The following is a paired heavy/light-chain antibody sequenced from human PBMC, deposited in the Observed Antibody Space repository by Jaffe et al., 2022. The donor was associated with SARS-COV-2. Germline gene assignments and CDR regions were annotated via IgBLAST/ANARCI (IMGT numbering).Heavy chain of an antibody. D-gene: IGHD3-10*01. CDR3: ARDRSLVRGLILRVGYFDY. V-gene: IGHV4-34*02. Sequence: QVQLQQWGARLLKPSETLSLSCAVSGGSFSENYWSWIRQSPGKGLEWIGEINHSGTTTYNPSLQSRVIMSLDTSKNLFSLNLTSVTAADTAVYYCARDRSLVRGLILRVGYFDYWGQGSLVTVSS. CDR2: INHSGTT. CDR1: GGSFSENY. J-gene: IGHJ4*02.
Light chain of an antibody. CDR3: QQYNEWPGT. J-gene: IGKJ1*01. Sequence: EILMTQSPVTLSVSPGERATLSCRASQSVRRNLAWYQQKPGQAPRLLMVGTSTRATGTPARFSGSGSETEFTLTISSLQSEDFAVYYCQQYNEWPGTFGQGTKVDIK. CDR2: GTS. CDR1: QSVRRN. V-gene: IGKV3-15*01.